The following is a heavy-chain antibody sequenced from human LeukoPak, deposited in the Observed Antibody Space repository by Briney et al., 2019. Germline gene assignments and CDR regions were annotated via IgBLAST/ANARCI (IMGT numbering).Heavy chain of an antibody. Sequence: GGSLRLSCAASGFTFSSHWMHWVRQAPGKGLVWVSRINSDGSSTSYADSVKGRFTISRDNAKNTLYLQMNSLRAEDTAVYYCAKDRKWGPTARGYWGQGTLVTVSS. CDR2: INSDGSST. J-gene: IGHJ4*02. CDR3: AKDRKWGPTARGY. V-gene: IGHV3-74*01. CDR1: GFTFSSHW. D-gene: IGHD7-27*01.